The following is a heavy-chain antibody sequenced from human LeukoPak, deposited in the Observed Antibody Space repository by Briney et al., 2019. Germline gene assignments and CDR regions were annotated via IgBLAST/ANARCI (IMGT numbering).Heavy chain of an antibody. CDR3: ARDPGGWPYYFDY. D-gene: IGHD1-26*01. CDR1: GGSISSYY. CDR2: ISYSGST. Sequence: SETLSLTCTVSGGSISSYYWSWIRQPRGEGLEWIGYISYSGSTNYNPSLKSRVSISVDTSKNQFSLKLSSVTAADTAVYYCARDPGGWPYYFDYWGQGTLVTVSS. V-gene: IGHV4-59*01. J-gene: IGHJ4*02.